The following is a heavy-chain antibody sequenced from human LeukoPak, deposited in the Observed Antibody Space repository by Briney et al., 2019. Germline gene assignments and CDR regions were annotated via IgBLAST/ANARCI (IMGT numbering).Heavy chain of an antibody. CDR3: ARRTYKILRGTEYGYWYFDL. V-gene: IGHV4-34*01. D-gene: IGHD3-9*01. CDR2: INHSGST. CDR1: GGSFSGYY. Sequence: KPSETLSLTCAVYGGSFSGYYWSWIRQPPGKGLEWIGEINHSGSTNYNPSLKSRVTISVDTSKNQFSLKLSSVTAADTAVFYCARRTYKILRGTEYGYWYFDLWGRGRLVTVSS. J-gene: IGHJ2*01.